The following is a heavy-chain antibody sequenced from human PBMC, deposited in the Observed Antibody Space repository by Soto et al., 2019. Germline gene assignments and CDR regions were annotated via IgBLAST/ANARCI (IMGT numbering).Heavy chain of an antibody. CDR3: ARGMTTVTPYDY. J-gene: IGHJ4*02. V-gene: IGHV4-30-2*01. CDR1: GGSISSGGYS. Sequence: QLQLQESSSGLVKPSQTLSLTCAVSGGSISSGGYSWSWIRQPPGKGLEWIGYIYHSGSTYYNPALKSRVTISVDRSKNQFSLNLSSVTAADTAVYYCARGMTTVTPYDYWGQGTLVTVSS. D-gene: IGHD4-4*01. CDR2: IYHSGST.